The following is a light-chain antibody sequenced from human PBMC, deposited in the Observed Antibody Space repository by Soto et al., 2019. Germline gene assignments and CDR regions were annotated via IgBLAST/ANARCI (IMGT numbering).Light chain of an antibody. V-gene: IGLV2-14*03. CDR3: SSYTSSSTRLV. J-gene: IGLJ2*01. CDR2: DVN. CDR1: SCDVGGYNY. Sequence: QSVLTQPASVSGSPGQSITISCTGTSCDVGGYNYVSWYQHHPDKAPKLMIYDVNNRPSGVSNRFSGSKSGNTASLTISGLQAEDEAAYYCSSYTSSSTRLVFGGGTKLTVL.